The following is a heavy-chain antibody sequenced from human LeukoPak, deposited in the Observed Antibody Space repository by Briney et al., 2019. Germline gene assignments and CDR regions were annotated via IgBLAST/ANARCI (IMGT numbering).Heavy chain of an antibody. CDR1: GYTFTSYY. Sequence: GASMKVSCKASGYTFTSYYMHWVRQAPGQGLEWMGIINPSGGSTSYAQKFQGRVTMTRDTSTSTVYMELSSLRSEDTAVYYCARMGGDCSGGSCYYYYYMDVWGKGTTVTISS. V-gene: IGHV1-46*01. J-gene: IGHJ6*03. CDR2: INPSGGST. CDR3: ARMGGDCSGGSCYYYYYMDV. D-gene: IGHD2-15*01.